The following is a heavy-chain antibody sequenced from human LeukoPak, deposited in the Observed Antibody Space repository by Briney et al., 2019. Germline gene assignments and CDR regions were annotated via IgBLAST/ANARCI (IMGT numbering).Heavy chain of an antibody. V-gene: IGHV4-31*03. CDR2: IYYSGST. Sequence: SETLSLTCTVSGGSISSGGYYWRWIRQHPGRGLEWIEYIYYSGSTYYNPSLKSRVTISVDTSKNQFSLKLSSVTAADTAVYYCAREVLRGVRGVMVPPYYYYGMDVWGKGTTVTVSS. D-gene: IGHD3-10*01. J-gene: IGHJ6*04. CDR3: AREVLRGVRGVMVPPYYYYGMDV. CDR1: GGSISSGGYY.